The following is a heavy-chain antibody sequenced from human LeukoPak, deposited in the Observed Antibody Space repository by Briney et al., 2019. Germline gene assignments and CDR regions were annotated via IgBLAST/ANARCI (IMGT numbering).Heavy chain of an antibody. V-gene: IGHV1-24*01. CDR1: GYTLTELS. Sequence: RASVKVSCKVSGYTLTELSMHWVRQAPGKGLEWMGGFDTEDGETIYAQKFQGRVTITADESTSTAYMELSSLRSEDTAVYYCARVLESRWFGELFDYYYMDVWGKGTTVTISS. D-gene: IGHD3-10*01. J-gene: IGHJ6*03. CDR2: FDTEDGET. CDR3: ARVLESRWFGELFDYYYMDV.